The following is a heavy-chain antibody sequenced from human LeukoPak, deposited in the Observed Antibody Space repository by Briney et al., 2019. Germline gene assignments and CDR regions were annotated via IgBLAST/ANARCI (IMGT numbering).Heavy chain of an antibody. CDR3: ARDLEIWEKPGDYYDSSGYYPVNYFDY. V-gene: IGHV1-69*04. CDR2: IIPILSIA. D-gene: IGHD3-22*01. Sequence: ASVKVSCKASGGTFSSYAISWVRQAPGQGLEWMGRIIPILSIANYAQKFQGRVTITADKSTSTAYMELSSLRSEDTAVYYCARDLEIWEKPGDYYDSSGYYPVNYFDYWGQGTLVTVSS. CDR1: GGTFSSYA. J-gene: IGHJ4*02.